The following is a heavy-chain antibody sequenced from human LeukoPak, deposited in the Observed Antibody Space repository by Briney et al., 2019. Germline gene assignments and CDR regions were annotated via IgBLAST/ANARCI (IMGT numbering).Heavy chain of an antibody. CDR3: ARTSRHFYGSGTKLTPWPADMDV. CDR1: GGSISSSSYY. D-gene: IGHD3-10*01. Sequence: SETLSLTCTVSGGSISSSSYYWGWIRQPPGKGLEWIGSIYYSGSTYYNPSLKSRVTISVDTSKNQFSLRVISVTAADTAIYYCARTSRHFYGSGTKLTPWPADMDVWGQGTTVIVSS. J-gene: IGHJ6*02. CDR2: IYYSGST. V-gene: IGHV4-39*07.